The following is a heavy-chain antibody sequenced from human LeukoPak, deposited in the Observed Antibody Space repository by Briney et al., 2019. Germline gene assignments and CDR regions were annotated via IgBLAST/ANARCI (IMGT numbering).Heavy chain of an antibody. CDR1: GFTFSSYG. Sequence: GGSLRLSCAASGFTFSSYGMHWVRQAPGKGLEWVAVISYDGSNKYYADSVKGRFTISRDNSKNTLYLQMNSLRAEDTAVYYCAKGHSGSYRDGPFDYWGQGTLVTVSS. J-gene: IGHJ4*02. CDR2: ISYDGSNK. CDR3: AKGHSGSYRDGPFDY. V-gene: IGHV3-30*18. D-gene: IGHD1-26*01.